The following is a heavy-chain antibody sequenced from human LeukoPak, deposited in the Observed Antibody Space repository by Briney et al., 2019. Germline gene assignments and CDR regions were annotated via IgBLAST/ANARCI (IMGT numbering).Heavy chain of an antibody. CDR3: ARVGSGYSSGCFDC. J-gene: IGHJ4*02. Sequence: GGSLRLSCAASGFTFSSYAMHWVRQAPGKGLDWVAIISYDGSNKYYADSLKGRFAISRDNSKNTLYLQMNSLRAEDTAVYYCARVGSGYSSGCFDCWGQGTLVTVSS. CDR1: GFTFSSYA. V-gene: IGHV3-30*09. CDR2: ISYDGSNK. D-gene: IGHD6-19*01.